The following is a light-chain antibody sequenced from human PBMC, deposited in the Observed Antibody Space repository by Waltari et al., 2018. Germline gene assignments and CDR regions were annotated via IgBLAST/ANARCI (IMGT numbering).Light chain of an antibody. J-gene: IGLJ2*01. CDR2: DVT. Sequence: QSALTQPASVSGSPGPSITISRTGTNNDIGYYHFVSWYQRHPGKAPKLMIFDVTRWSSGVSHRFSGSKSGNTASLTISGLQPEDEADYFCASYTSTNTVVFGGGTRVTVL. CDR1: NNDIGYYHF. CDR3: ASYTSTNTVV. V-gene: IGLV2-14*01.